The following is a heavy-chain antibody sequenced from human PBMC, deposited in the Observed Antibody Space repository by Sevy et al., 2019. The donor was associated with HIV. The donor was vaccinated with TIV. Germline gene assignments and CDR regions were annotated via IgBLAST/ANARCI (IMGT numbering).Heavy chain of an antibody. V-gene: IGHV4-61*02. CDR1: GGSISSGNYY. J-gene: IGHJ4*02. D-gene: IGHD2-2*01. Sequence: SETLSLTCTVSGGSISSGNYYWSWIRQPAGKGLEWIGRIYTSGSTNYNPSLKSRVTISVDTSKNQFSLKLSSVTAADTAVHYCARESGDCSSTSCYEGVFDYWGPGTLVTVSS. CDR3: ARESGDCSSTSCYEGVFDY. CDR2: IYTSGST.